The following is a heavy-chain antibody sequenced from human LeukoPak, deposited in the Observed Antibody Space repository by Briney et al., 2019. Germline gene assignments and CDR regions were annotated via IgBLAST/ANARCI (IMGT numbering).Heavy chain of an antibody. CDR3: AKRTSGSSWYSSDS. CDR2: MSGDATNT. J-gene: IGHJ4*02. V-gene: IGHV3-23*01. CDR1: GFTFSSFA. Sequence: GGPLRLSCAASGFTFSSFAMNWVRQAPGKGLEWVSTMSGDATNTYYAGSVKGRFTISRDNSKTTLFLQMNSLRAKDTAVYYCAKRTSGSSWYSSDSWGQGTLVTVSS. D-gene: IGHD6-13*01.